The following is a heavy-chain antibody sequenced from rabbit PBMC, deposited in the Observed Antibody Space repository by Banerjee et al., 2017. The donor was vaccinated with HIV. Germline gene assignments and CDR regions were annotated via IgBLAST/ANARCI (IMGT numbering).Heavy chain of an antibody. CDR2: IYTGSGNT. CDR1: GFSFITKYYY. V-gene: IGHV1S45*01. CDR3: TPGCDSGWKLRL. J-gene: IGHJ4*01. Sequence: QEQQESAGEDLVNLVCRLLLSRTASGFSFITKYYYMCWVRQAPGKGLEWIGCIYTGSGNTWYASWAKGRFPISKSSSYTVADHRAILTAPDPPSYYLTPGCDSGWKLRLLGPGSL. D-gene: IGHD4-2*01.